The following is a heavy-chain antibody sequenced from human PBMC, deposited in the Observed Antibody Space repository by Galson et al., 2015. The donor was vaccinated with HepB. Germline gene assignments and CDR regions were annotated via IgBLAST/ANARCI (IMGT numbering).Heavy chain of an antibody. V-gene: IGHV4-30-4*01. Sequence: LSLTCTVSGDSISSGDYYWSWIRQPPGKGLEWIGYIYYSGSTDYNPSLKSRLLISVDTSKNQFSLKLSSVAATDTAMYYCARATPYCSTVNCPVWFDTWGQGTVVIISS. CDR1: GDSISSGDYY. J-gene: IGHJ5*02. CDR3: ARATPYCSTVNCPVWFDT. D-gene: IGHD2-2*01. CDR2: IYYSGST.